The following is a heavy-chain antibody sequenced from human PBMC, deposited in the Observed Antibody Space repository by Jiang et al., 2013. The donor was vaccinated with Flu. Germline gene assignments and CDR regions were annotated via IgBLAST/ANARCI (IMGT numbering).Heavy chain of an antibody. CDR3: ARVRGYYSYDAFDM. J-gene: IGHJ3*02. CDR2: INSDGSTT. Sequence: GLVQPGGSLRLSCAASGFTFSRYWMHWVRQAPGKGLVWVSRINSDGSTTNYADSVKGRFTISRDNAKNTLYLQMNSLRAEDTAVYYCARVRGYYSYDAFDMWGQGTMVTVSS. D-gene: IGHD3-22*01. CDR1: GFTFSRYW. V-gene: IGHV3-74*01.